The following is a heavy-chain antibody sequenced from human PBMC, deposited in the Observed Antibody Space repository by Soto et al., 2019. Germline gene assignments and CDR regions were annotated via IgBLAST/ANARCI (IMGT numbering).Heavy chain of an antibody. CDR2: ISSSSSYT. CDR3: ARDHYAPGWFDP. CDR1: GFTFSDYY. Sequence: GGSLRLSCAASGFTFSDYYMSWIRQAPGKGLEWVSYISSSSSYTNYADSAKGRFTISRDNAKNSLYLQMNSLRAEDTAVYYCARDHYAPGWFDPWGQGTLVTVSP. D-gene: IGHD2-2*01. J-gene: IGHJ5*02. V-gene: IGHV3-11*05.